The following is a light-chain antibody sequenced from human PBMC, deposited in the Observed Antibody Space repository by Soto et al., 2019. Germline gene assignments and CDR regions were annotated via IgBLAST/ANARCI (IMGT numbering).Light chain of an antibody. CDR1: KLGDKY. CDR2: QDS. Sequence: YELTQPPSVSVSPGQTASITCSGDKLGDKYACWYQQKPGQSPVLVIYQDSKRPSGIPERFSGSNSGNTATLTISGTQAMDEADYYCQAWDSSTVFIVFGTGTKLTVL. V-gene: IGLV3-1*01. J-gene: IGLJ1*01. CDR3: QAWDSSTVFIV.